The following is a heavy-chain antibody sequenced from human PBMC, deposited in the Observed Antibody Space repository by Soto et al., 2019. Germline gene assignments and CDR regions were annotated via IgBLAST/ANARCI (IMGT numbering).Heavy chain of an antibody. Sequence: PGGSLRLSCAASGFSFSSYGMRWVRQAPGKGLEWVAAISFDGTNGYYADSVEGRFTISRDNSKNTLYLQMNSLRAEDTAVYYCAKDGNWELLPSTGMDVWGQGTTVTVSS. CDR1: GFSFSSYG. CDR3: AKDGNWELLPSTGMDV. J-gene: IGHJ6*02. CDR2: ISFDGTNG. D-gene: IGHD1-26*01. V-gene: IGHV3-30*18.